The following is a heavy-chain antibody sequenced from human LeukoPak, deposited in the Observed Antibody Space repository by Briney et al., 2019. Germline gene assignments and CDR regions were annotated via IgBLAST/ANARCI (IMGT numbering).Heavy chain of an antibody. V-gene: IGHV5-51*01. CDR2: IYPGDSDT. D-gene: IGHD2-2*03. Sequence: GESLKISCKGSGYSFTSYWIGWVRQMPGKGLEWMGIIYPGDSDTRYSPSFQGQVTISADKSISTAYLQWSSLKASDTAMYYCAISDCGYCSSPNAFDIWGQGTMVTVSS. CDR3: AISDCGYCSSPNAFDI. CDR1: GYSFTSYW. J-gene: IGHJ3*02.